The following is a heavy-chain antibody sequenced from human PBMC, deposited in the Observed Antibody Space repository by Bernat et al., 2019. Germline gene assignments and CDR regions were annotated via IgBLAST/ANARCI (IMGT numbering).Heavy chain of an antibody. CDR2: ISGGGGDT. CDR3: AKVRRKYDSSELGAFDI. CDR1: GFTFSNYA. V-gene: IGHV3-23*01. J-gene: IGHJ3*02. Sequence: EVQMLEFGGGLVQPGESLRLSCAASGFTFSNYAMSWIRQAPGKGLEWVSGISGGGGDTYYADSVKGRSTISRDNSKNTLYLQMNSLRAEDTAVYFCAKVRRKYDSSELGAFDIWGHGTTVTVSS. D-gene: IGHD3-22*01.